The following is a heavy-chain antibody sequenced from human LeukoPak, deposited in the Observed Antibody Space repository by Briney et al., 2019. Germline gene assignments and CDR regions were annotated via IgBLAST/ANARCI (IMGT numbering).Heavy chain of an antibody. CDR3: ARHLSGTTMAHYFDF. CDR2: VYFSGTT. CDR1: GFTFSSYSMN. J-gene: IGHJ4*02. Sequence: GSLRLSCAASGFTFSSYSMNWVRQAPGKGLEWIASVYFSGTTQYNPSLMSRAFISVDSSKNQVSLRLDSVTAADSAVYYCARHLSGTTMAHYFDFWGQGTLVTVSS. D-gene: IGHD5-18*01. V-gene: IGHV4-59*08.